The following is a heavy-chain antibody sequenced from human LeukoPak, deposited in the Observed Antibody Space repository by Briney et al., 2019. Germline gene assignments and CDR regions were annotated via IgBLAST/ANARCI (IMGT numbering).Heavy chain of an antibody. J-gene: IGHJ4*02. V-gene: IGHV3-53*01. Sequence: GSLRLSCADSGFTITTNYLSWVRQAPGRGLECVSVLYSGGSTYYADSVKGRFTISRDNAKNSLYLQMNSLRAEDTAVYYCARSPTFDDYGDYVPTADYWGQGTLVTVSS. D-gene: IGHD4-17*01. CDR1: GFTITTNY. CDR3: ARSPTFDDYGDYVPTADY. CDR2: LYSGGST.